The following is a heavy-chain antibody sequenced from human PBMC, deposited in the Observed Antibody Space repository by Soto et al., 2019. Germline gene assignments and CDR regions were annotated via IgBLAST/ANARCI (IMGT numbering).Heavy chain of an antibody. V-gene: IGHV4-31*03. J-gene: IGHJ6*03. CDR3: ARVPTVTAYYYYYMDV. Sequence: SETLSLTCTVSGGSISSGGYYWSCIRQHPGKGLEWIGYIYYSGSTYYNPSLKSRVTISVDTSKNQFSLKLSSVTAADTAVYYCARVPTVTAYYYYYMDVWGKGTTVTVSS. CDR1: GGSISSGGYY. CDR2: IYYSGST. D-gene: IGHD4-17*01.